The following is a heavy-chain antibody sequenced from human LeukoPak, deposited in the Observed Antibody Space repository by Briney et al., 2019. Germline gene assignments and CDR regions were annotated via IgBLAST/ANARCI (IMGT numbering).Heavy chain of an antibody. CDR3: ARVEGYCSGGSCSPKAYNWFDP. Sequence: SETLSLTCTVSGGSISSYYWSWIRQPAGKGLEWIGRIYTSGSTNYNPSLKSRVTVSVDTSKNQFSLKLSSVTAADTAVYYCARVEGYCSGGSCSPKAYNWFDPWGQGTLVTVSS. V-gene: IGHV4-4*07. CDR2: IYTSGST. J-gene: IGHJ5*02. CDR1: GGSISSYY. D-gene: IGHD2-15*01.